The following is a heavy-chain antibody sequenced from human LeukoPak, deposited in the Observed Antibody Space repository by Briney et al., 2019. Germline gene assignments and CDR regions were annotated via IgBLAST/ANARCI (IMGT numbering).Heavy chain of an antibody. CDR3: ARKLVGTTWFGNYGMDV. CDR1: GFTFSSYS. J-gene: IGHJ6*02. D-gene: IGHD1-26*01. Sequence: GGSLRLSCAASGFTFSSYSMNWVRQAPGKGLEWVSFISSSSNYIYYTDSLKGRFTISRDNAKNSLYLQMNSLRAEDTAVYYCARKLVGTTWFGNYGMDVWGQGTTVTVSS. V-gene: IGHV3-21*01. CDR2: ISSSSNYI.